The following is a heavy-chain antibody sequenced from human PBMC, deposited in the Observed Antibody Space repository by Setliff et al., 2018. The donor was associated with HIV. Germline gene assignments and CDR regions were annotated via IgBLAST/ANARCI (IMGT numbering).Heavy chain of an antibody. J-gene: IGHJ4*02. CDR2: INWNGAIT. D-gene: IGHD3-9*01. CDR3: AREAYDVLTPHAHIDY. V-gene: IGHV3-20*04. Sequence: VGSLRLSCAASGFTFDDFGMTWVRQRPGKGLEWVSGINWNGAITDYADSVKGRFTISRDNAKNSLHLQMNSLRAEDAAFYYCAREAYDVLTPHAHIDYWGQGVLVTVSS. CDR1: GFTFDDFG.